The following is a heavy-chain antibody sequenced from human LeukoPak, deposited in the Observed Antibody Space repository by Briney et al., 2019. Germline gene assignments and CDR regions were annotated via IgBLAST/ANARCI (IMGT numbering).Heavy chain of an antibody. Sequence: PSETLSLTCTVFGGSLSNYYWVWVRQPPGKGLEWIGLIYSSGIIKYNPSLKSRLTISLDTSKNQISLKLTSVSAADTAIYYCARQFEFWGQGTLVTVSS. J-gene: IGHJ4*02. CDR1: GGSLSNYY. CDR2: IYSSGII. V-gene: IGHV4-59*08. CDR3: ARQFEF.